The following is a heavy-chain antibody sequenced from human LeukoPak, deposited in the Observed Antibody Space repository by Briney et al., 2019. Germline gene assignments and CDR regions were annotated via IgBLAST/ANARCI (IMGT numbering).Heavy chain of an antibody. CDR2: ISSSSSTI. Sequence: GGSLRLSCAASGFTFSSYSMNWVRQAPGKGLEWVSYISSSSSTIYYADSVKGRFTISRDNAKNSLYLQMNSLRAEDTAVYYCARASVSGYCSGGSCGGYWGQGTLVTVSS. CDR1: GFTFSSYS. CDR3: ARASVSGYCSGGSCGGY. J-gene: IGHJ4*02. D-gene: IGHD2-15*01. V-gene: IGHV3-48*04.